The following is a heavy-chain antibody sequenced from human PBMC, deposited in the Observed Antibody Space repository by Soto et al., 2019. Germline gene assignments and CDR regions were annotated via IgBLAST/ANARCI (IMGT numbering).Heavy chain of an antibody. Sequence: QVQLVQSGAEVKKPGSSVKVSCKASGGTFSSYAISWVRQAPGQGLEWMGGIIPIFGTAHYAQKFQGRVTITADESTSTAYMELSSLRSEDTAVYYCARGGSYYVRGDDAFDIWGQGTMVTVSS. J-gene: IGHJ3*02. CDR2: IIPIFGTA. V-gene: IGHV1-69*01. CDR1: GGTFSSYA. D-gene: IGHD1-26*01. CDR3: ARGGSYYVRGDDAFDI.